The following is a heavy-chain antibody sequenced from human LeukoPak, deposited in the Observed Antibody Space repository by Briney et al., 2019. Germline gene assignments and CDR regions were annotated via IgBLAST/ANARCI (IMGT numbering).Heavy chain of an antibody. Sequence: PSETLSLTCTVSGGSISSGGYYWSWIRQHPGKGLEWIGYIYYSGSTYYNPSLKSRVTISVDTSKNQFSLKLSSVTAADTAVYYCARSILGLYYKYGMDVWGQGTTVTVSS. CDR3: ARSILGLYYKYGMDV. CDR1: GGSISSGGYY. CDR2: IYYSGST. J-gene: IGHJ6*02. V-gene: IGHV4-31*03. D-gene: IGHD3-10*01.